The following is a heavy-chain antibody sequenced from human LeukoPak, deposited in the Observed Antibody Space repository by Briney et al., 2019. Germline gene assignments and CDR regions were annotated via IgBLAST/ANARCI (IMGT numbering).Heavy chain of an antibody. J-gene: IGHJ6*03. CDR2: INEEGSEK. Sequence: GGSLRLSCAASGFTFWKYWMNWVRQGPGEGVEWVANINEEGSEKYFVVSVRGRFTISRDNARKSLYLQINSLRAEDTAVYYCAREQKYNYYMDVWGKGATVTVSS. CDR1: GFTFWKYW. CDR3: AREQKYNYYMDV. V-gene: IGHV3-7*01.